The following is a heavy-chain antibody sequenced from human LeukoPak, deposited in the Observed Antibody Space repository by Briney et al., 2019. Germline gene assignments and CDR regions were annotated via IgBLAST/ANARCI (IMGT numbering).Heavy chain of an antibody. CDR2: IRYDGSNK. CDR3: AKEPGTRRREFDY. J-gene: IGHJ4*02. Sequence: GGSLRLSCAASGFTFSSYGMHWVRQAPGKGLEWVAFIRYDGSNKYYADSVKGRFTISRDNSKNTLYLQMNSLRAEDTAVYYCAKEPGTRRREFDYWGQGTLVTVSS. D-gene: IGHD1-7*01. CDR1: GFTFSSYG. V-gene: IGHV3-30*02.